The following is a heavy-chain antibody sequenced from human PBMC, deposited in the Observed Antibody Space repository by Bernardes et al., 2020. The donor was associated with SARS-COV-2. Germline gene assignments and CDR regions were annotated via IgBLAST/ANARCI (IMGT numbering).Heavy chain of an antibody. V-gene: IGHV3-7*01. J-gene: IGHJ6*02. CDR3: ARGGYCSGGSCPTIYYYYGMDV. CDR1: GFTFSSYW. Sequence: GGSLRLSCAASGFTFSSYWMSWVRQAPGKGLEWVANIKQDGSEKYYVDSVKGRFTISRDNAKNSLYLQMNSLRAEDTAVYYCARGGYCSGGSCPTIYYYYGMDVWGQGTTVTVSS. D-gene: IGHD2-15*01. CDR2: IKQDGSEK.